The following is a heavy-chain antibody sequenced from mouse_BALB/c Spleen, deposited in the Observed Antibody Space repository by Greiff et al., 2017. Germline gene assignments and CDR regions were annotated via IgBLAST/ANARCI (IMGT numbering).Heavy chain of an antibody. J-gene: IGHJ3*01. D-gene: IGHD2-1*01. CDR2: IYPGDGDT. CDR1: GYAFSSYW. CDR3: CNYEGFAY. V-gene: IGHV1-80*01. Sequence: QVHVKQSGAELVRPGSSVKISCKASGYAFSSYWMNWVKQRPGQGLEWIGQIYPGDGDTNYNGKFKGKATLTADKSSSTAYMQLSSLTSEDSAVYFCCNYEGFAYWGQGTLVTVSA.